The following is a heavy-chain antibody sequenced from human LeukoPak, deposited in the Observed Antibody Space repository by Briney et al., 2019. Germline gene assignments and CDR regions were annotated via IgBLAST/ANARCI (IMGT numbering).Heavy chain of an antibody. V-gene: IGHV3-21*01. Sequence: GGPLRLSCAASGFTFSSYSINWVRQAPGKGLEWVSSISSSSRYIYYADSVKGRFTISRDNAKNSLYLQMNSLRAEDTAVYYCATRLVAALDGMDVWGQGTTVTVSS. CDR1: GFTFSSYS. J-gene: IGHJ6*02. CDR3: ATRLVAALDGMDV. D-gene: IGHD2-15*01. CDR2: ISSSSRYI.